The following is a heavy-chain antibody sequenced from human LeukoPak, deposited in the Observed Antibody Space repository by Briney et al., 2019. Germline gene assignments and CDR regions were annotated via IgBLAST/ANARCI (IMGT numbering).Heavy chain of an antibody. D-gene: IGHD2-2*01. CDR1: GFTFSDYY. V-gene: IGHV3-11*01. CDR3: ARGTWGSSTSYYYYYYGMDV. CDR2: ISSSGSTI. J-gene: IGHJ6*02. Sequence: PGGSLRLSCAASGFTFSDYYMSWIRQAPGKGLEWVSYISSSGSTIYYADSVKGRFTISRDNAKNSLYLQMNSLRAEDTAAYYCARGTWGSSTSYYYYYYGMDVWGQGTTVTVSS.